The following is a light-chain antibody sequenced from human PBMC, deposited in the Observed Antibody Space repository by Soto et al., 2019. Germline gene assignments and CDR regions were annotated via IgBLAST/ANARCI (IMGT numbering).Light chain of an antibody. CDR2: GAS. CDR1: QSVTIN. J-gene: IGKJ3*01. CDR3: QQYNNWPSFT. Sequence: ETLMTQFPATLSVSPGERATLSCRASQSVTINLAWYQQKPGQAPRLLIYGASTRATGIPARFRGSGSGTDFILTISSLQSEDSAVYYCQQYNNWPSFTFGPGTKVDIK. V-gene: IGKV3-15*01.